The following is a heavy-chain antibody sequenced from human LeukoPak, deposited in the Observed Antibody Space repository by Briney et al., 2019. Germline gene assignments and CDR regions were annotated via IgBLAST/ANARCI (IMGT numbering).Heavy chain of an antibody. J-gene: IGHJ4*02. CDR3: ARAHFYGDITGYYFDY. V-gene: IGHV4-30-2*01. D-gene: IGHD4-17*01. CDR2: IYHSGST. CDR1: GGSISSGGYS. Sequence: SQTLSLTCAVSGGSISSGGYSWSWIRQPPGKGLEWIGYIYHSGSTYYNPSLKSRVTISVDRSKNQFSLKLSSVTAADTAVYYCARAHFYGDITGYYFDYWGQGTLVTVSS.